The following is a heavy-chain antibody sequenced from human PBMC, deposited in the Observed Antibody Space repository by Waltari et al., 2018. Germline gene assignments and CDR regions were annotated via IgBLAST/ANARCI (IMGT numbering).Heavy chain of an antibody. D-gene: IGHD3-10*01. CDR1: GGSIRIGNNY. CDR3: ASVSRDYMDV. CDR2: IHYTGST. Sequence: QVQLQESGPGLLKPSETLSLTCSVSGGSIRIGNNYWSWMRQPPGKGLEWLAYIHYTGSTYYNPSVGSRLGISVDTSKNQFSLTVHSVTAADTAIYYCASVSRDYMDVWGKGITVTVSS. V-gene: IGHV4-30-4*01. J-gene: IGHJ6*03.